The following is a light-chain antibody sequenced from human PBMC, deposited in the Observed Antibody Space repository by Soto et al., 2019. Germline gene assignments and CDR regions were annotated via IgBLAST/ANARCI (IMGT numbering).Light chain of an antibody. CDR1: QTSKY. J-gene: IGKJ3*01. CDR3: QQSFSTPPVT. Sequence: DIPVTQSPSSLTASVGDRVTITCRAGQTSKYISWYQQKPGKAPKLLIYFTSTLQSGVPSRFSGSGSGTHFTLTINSLQPEDFATYYCQQSFSTPPVTFGPGTKVEIK. CDR2: FTS. V-gene: IGKV1-39*01.